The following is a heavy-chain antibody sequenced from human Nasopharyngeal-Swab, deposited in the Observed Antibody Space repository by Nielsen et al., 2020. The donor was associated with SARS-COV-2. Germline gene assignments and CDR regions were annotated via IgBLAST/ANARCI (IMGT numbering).Heavy chain of an antibody. CDR1: GFTFSSYW. J-gene: IGHJ2*01. CDR3: ARGGWLQIITYFDL. D-gene: IGHD5-24*01. CDR2: IWYDGSNK. Sequence: GGSLRLSCAASGFTFSSYWMSWVRQAPGKGLEWVALIWYDGSNKYYADSVKGRFTISRDNSKNTLYLQMNSLRAEDTAVYYCARGGWLQIITYFDLWGRGTLVTVSS. V-gene: IGHV3-33*08.